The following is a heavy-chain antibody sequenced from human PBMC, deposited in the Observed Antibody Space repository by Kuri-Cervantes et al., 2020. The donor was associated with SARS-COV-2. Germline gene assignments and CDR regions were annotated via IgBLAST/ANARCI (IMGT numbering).Heavy chain of an antibody. Sequence: GESLKISCAASGFTFSSYGMHWVRQAPGMGLEWVAFIRYDGSNKYYADSVKGRFTISRDNSKNTLYLQMNSLRAEDTAVYYCAKDQGDSYGISYFDYWGQGTLVTVSS. CDR3: AKDQGDSYGISYFDY. D-gene: IGHD5-18*01. J-gene: IGHJ4*02. CDR2: IRYDGSNK. V-gene: IGHV3-30*02. CDR1: GFTFSSYG.